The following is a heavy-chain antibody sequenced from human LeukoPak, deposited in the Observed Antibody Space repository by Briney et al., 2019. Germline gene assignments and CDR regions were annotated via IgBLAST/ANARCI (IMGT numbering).Heavy chain of an antibody. J-gene: IGHJ3*02. CDR3: AKFDRGLQTYDAFDI. V-gene: IGHV3-30*02. CDR2: IRYDGSNK. CDR1: GFTFSSDA. D-gene: IGHD4-11*01. Sequence: GGSLRLSCAASGFTFSSDAMSWVRQAPGKGLEWVALIRYDGSNKYYGDSVKGRFTISRDNSKNTLYLQMNSLRAEDTAVYYCAKFDRGLQTYDAFDIWGQGTMVTVSS.